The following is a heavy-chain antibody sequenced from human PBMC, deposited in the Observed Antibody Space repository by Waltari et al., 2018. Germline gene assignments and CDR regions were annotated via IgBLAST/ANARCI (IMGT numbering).Heavy chain of an antibody. J-gene: IGHJ4*02. D-gene: IGHD6-13*01. V-gene: IGHV3-9*01. CDR2: ISWNSGSI. Sequence: EVQLVESGGGLVQPGRSLRLSCAASGFTFDGYAMHWVRQAPGKGLEWVSGISWNSGSIGYADSVKGRFTISRDNAKNSLYLQMNSLRAEDTALYYCAKEGFSSSWYEFDYWGQGTLVTVSS. CDR3: AKEGFSSSWYEFDY. CDR1: GFTFDGYA.